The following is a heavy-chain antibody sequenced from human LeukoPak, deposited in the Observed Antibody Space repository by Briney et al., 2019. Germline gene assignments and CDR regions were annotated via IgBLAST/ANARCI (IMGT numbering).Heavy chain of an antibody. J-gene: IGHJ4*02. V-gene: IGHV4-59*01. CDR1: GGSISNYY. Sequence: SETLSLTCTVSGGSISNYYWSWIRQPPGKGLEWIGYIYYSGSTNYNPSLKSRVTISVDTSKNQFSLKLSSVTAADTAVYYCARVDSGGYYKPHFDYWGQGTLVTVSS. D-gene: IGHD3-22*01. CDR2: IYYSGST. CDR3: ARVDSGGYYKPHFDY.